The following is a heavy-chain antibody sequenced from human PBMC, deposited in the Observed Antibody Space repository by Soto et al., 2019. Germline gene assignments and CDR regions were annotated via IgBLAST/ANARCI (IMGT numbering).Heavy chain of an antibody. CDR1: GLSFSSYG. CDR2: VSASGLNT. J-gene: IGHJ4*02. V-gene: IGHV3-23*01. CDR3: AKWTCSGGSCYFDY. D-gene: IGHD2-15*01. Sequence: GGSLRLSCADSGLSFSSYGMAWVRQAPGKGLEWVSGVSASGLNTDYADPVKGRFYISRDNSKNTVSLHMNSLRAEDTAVYYCAKWTCSGGSCYFDYWGQGTLVTVSS.